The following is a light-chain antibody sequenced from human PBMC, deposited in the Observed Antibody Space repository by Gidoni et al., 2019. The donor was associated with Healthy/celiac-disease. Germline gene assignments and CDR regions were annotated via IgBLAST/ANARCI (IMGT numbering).Light chain of an antibody. CDR2: AAS. CDR3: QQSYSTLGST. J-gene: IGKJ2*02. Sequence: DIQMTQSPSSMSASVGDRVTITCRASQSISSYLNWYQQKPGKAPKLLIYAASSLQSGVPSRFSGSGSGTDCTLTSSSLQHEEFATYYCQQSYSTLGSTFGQGTKLEIK. V-gene: IGKV1-39*01. CDR1: QSISSY.